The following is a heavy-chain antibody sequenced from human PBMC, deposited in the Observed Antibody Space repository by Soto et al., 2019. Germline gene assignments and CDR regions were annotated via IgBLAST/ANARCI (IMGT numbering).Heavy chain of an antibody. CDR3: ARDRDWAFAY. V-gene: IGHV3-48*04. CDR1: GFTFSSYS. J-gene: IGHJ4*02. Sequence: EVQLVEAGGGLVQPGGSLRLSCVASGFTFSSYSMVWVRQAPGKGLEWISYIFVSSTTIYYADSVKGRFTVSRDNAQNSLFLLMNSLRAEDTAVYHCARDRDWAFAYWGQGTLVTVSS. CDR2: IFVSSTTI. D-gene: IGHD3-9*01.